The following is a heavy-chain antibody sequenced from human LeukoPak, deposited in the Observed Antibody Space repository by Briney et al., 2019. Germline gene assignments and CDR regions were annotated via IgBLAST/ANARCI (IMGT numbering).Heavy chain of an antibody. CDR2: ISGSGGST. Sequence: GGSLRLSCAASGFTFSSYAMSWVRQAPGKGLEWVSGISGSGGSTYYADSVKGRFTISRDNSKNTLSLQINSLRAEDTALYYCARGKGIAVSSFDYWGQGTLVTVSS. J-gene: IGHJ4*02. CDR1: GFTFSSYA. CDR3: ARGKGIAVSSFDY. D-gene: IGHD6-19*01. V-gene: IGHV3-23*01.